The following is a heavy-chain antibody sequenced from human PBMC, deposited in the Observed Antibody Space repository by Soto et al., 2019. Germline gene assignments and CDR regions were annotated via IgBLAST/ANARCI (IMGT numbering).Heavy chain of an antibody. Sequence: SDTLSLTCTVSGGSISSGGYYWSWIRQHPGKGLEWIGYIYYSGSTYYNPSLKSRVTISVDTSKNQFSLNLSSVTAADTAVYYCATLPPRIVVVFTEMPTWGQGILDTVSS. CDR1: GGSISSGGYY. J-gene: IGHJ5*02. V-gene: IGHV4-31*03. D-gene: IGHD2-21*01. CDR3: ATLPPRIVVVFTEMPT. CDR2: IYYSGST.